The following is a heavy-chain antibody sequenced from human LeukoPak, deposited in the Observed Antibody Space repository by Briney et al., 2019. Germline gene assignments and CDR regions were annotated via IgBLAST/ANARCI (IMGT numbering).Heavy chain of an antibody. D-gene: IGHD5-18*01. V-gene: IGHV4-39*01. CDR2: IDYSKST. CDR1: GGSISSRNYY. CDR3: ARHSPQRGYSYGYPFDS. J-gene: IGHJ4*02. Sequence: PSEPLSLTCSVSGGSISSRNYYWGWIRQPPGKGLEWIGSIDYSKSTYYNPSLKSRVTVSLDTSKNQFSLKLNSVTAADTAVYYCARHSPQRGYSYGYPFDSWGQGTLVTISS.